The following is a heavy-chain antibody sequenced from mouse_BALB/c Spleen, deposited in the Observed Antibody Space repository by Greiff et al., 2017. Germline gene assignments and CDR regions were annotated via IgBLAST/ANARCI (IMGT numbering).Heavy chain of an antibody. V-gene: IGHV1-7*01. CDR3: ARGYYDGYYEREAWFAY. CDR2: INPSTGYT. D-gene: IGHD2-3*01. Sequence: QVQLQQSGAELAKPGASVKMSCKASGYTFTSYWMHWVKQRPGQGLEWIGYINPSTGYTEYNQKFKDKATLTADKSSSTAYMQLSSLTSEDSAVYYCARGYYDGYYEREAWFAYWGQGTLVTVSA. J-gene: IGHJ3*01. CDR1: GYTFTSYW.